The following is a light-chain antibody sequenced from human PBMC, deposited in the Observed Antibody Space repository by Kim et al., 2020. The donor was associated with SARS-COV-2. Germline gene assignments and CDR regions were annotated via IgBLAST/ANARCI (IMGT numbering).Light chain of an antibody. V-gene: IGLV3-1*01. Sequence: SVSPGQTASITCSGDKLGDKYACWYKQKPGQSPVLVIYQDSKRPSGIPERFSGSNSGNTATLTIRGTQAMDEADYYCQAWDSSTVVFGGGTQLTVL. J-gene: IGLJ2*01. CDR3: QAWDSSTVV. CDR2: QDS. CDR1: KLGDKY.